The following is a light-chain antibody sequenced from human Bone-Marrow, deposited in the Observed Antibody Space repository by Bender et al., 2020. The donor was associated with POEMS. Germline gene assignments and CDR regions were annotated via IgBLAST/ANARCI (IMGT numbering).Light chain of an antibody. J-gene: IGLJ1*01. CDR1: SSDVGNYEL. Sequence: QSALTQPRSVSGSPGQSVTISCTGSSSDVGNYELVSWYQQHSGKAPKLMIYDVTKRPSGVSNRFSGSKSGSTASLTISGLQAEDEADYYCCSSAGRTTPYVFGSGTKVTVL. CDR3: CSSAGRTTPYV. CDR2: DVT. V-gene: IGLV2-23*02.